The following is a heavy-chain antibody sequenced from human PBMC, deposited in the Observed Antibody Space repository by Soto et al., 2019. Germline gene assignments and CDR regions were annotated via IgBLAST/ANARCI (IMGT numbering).Heavy chain of an antibody. J-gene: IGHJ6*02. CDR2: IRSKAYGGTT. Sequence: GGSLRLSCTASGFTFGDYAMSWFRQAPGKGPEWVGFIRSKAYGGTTEYAASVKGRFTISRDDSKRIAYLQMNSLKTEDTAVYYCTRVIGRFLEWLSPDYYYGMDVWGQGTTVTVSS. CDR1: GFTFGDYA. V-gene: IGHV3-49*03. D-gene: IGHD3-3*01. CDR3: TRVIGRFLEWLSPDYYYGMDV.